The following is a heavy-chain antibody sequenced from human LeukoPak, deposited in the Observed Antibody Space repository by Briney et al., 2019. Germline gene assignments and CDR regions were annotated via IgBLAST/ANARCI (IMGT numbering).Heavy chain of an antibody. CDR1: GYTFTSYA. J-gene: IGHJ4*02. D-gene: IGHD5-12*01. CDR3: ARELRGYSGNDYLTVGLVDY. V-gene: IGHV7-4-1*02. CDR2: INTNTGNP. Sequence: ASVKVSCKASGYTFTSYAMNWVRQAPGQGLEWMGWINTNTGNPTYAQGFTGRFVFSLDTSVSTAYLQISSLKAEDTAVYYCARELRGYSGNDYLTVGLVDYWGQGTLVTVSS.